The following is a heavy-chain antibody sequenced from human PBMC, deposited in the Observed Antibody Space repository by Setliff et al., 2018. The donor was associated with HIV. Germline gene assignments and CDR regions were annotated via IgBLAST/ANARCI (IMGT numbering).Heavy chain of an antibody. V-gene: IGHV1-2*02. J-gene: IGHJ5*02. CDR2: INPNNGGT. Sequence: ASVKVSCKASGYTFTGYYIHWVRQAPGQGLEWMGWINPNNGGTNYAQKFQGRVTMTRDTSISTAYMELSRLRSDDTAVYYCARSLPYDSIPLDPWGQGTPVTVS. CDR1: GYTFTGYY. CDR3: ARSLPYDSIPLDP. D-gene: IGHD3-22*01.